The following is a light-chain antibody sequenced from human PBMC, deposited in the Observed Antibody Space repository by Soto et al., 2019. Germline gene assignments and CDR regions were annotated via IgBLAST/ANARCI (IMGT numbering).Light chain of an antibody. V-gene: IGKV3-20*01. CDR3: QQYGSSPLT. Sequence: EILLTQSPGTLSLSPVQRATLSCRASQSVSSSYLAWYQQKPGQAPRLLIYGASSRATGIPDRFSGSGSGTGFTLTISRLEPEDFAVYYCQQYGSSPLTFGGGTKVDIK. J-gene: IGKJ4*01. CDR2: GAS. CDR1: QSVSSSY.